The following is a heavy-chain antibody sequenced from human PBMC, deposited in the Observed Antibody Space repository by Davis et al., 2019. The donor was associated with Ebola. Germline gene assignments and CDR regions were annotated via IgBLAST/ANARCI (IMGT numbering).Heavy chain of an antibody. V-gene: IGHV3-53*01. CDR2: IYSGGTT. CDR3: ARSSTVAGHFDY. CDR1: GFTVSSNY. J-gene: IGHJ4*02. D-gene: IGHD6-19*01. Sequence: GESLKISCAASGFTVSSNYMAWVRQAPGKGLEWVSVIYSGGTTFYADSVKGRFTISRDNAKNTLYLQMNSLRAEDTAVYYCARSSTVAGHFDYWGQGTLVTVSS.